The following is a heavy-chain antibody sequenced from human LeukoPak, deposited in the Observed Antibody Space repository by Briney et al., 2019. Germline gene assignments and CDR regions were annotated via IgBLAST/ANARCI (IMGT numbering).Heavy chain of an antibody. D-gene: IGHD3-3*01. CDR1: GFTFGKYW. J-gene: IGHJ4*02. V-gene: IGHV3-7*03. CDR3: ARDQYDTWSRRGNFDS. Sequence: GGSPRLSCVASGFTFGKYWMSWVRQAPGKGLEWVANIKLDGSEKNYVDSVKGRFTISRDNTKNSLYLQMNSLRVEDTAVFYCARDQYDTWSRRGNFDSWGQGTLVIVSS. CDR2: IKLDGSEK.